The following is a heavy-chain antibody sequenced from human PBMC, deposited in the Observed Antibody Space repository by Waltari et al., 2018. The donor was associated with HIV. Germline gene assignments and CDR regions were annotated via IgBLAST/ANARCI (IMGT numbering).Heavy chain of an antibody. Sequence: QVQLQESGPGLVKPSETLSLACLVPLYSVPNTYYYWAWLRQSPGKGLEWIGSLYYIAMPYYTPSLMSRVAISLDTSRNQFSLTLTSVTVADTAFYYCARSPFTNVASIRKLGWFDPWGQGKLVTVSS. CDR1: LYSVPNTYY. J-gene: IGHJ5*02. D-gene: IGHD3-16*01. CDR2: LYYIAMP. V-gene: IGHV4-38-2*01. CDR3: ARSPFTNVASIRKLGWFDP.